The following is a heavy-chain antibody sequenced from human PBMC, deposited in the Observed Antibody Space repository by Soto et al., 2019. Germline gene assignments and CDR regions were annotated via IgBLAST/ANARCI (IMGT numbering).Heavy chain of an antibody. Sequence: SETLSLTCAVYGGSFSGYYWSWIRQPPGKGLEWIGEINHSGSTNYNPSLKSRVTISVDTSKNQFSLKLSSVTAADTAVYYCARGRGTVPKGLPNYWGQGTLVTVSS. D-gene: IGHD4-17*01. CDR3: ARGRGTVPKGLPNY. CDR1: GGSFSGYY. V-gene: IGHV4-34*01. J-gene: IGHJ4*02. CDR2: INHSGST.